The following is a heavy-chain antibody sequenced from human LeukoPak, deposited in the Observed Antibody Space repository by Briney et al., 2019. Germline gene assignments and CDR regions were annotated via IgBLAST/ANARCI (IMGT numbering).Heavy chain of an antibody. J-gene: IGHJ5*02. Sequence: PGGSLRLSCAASGFTFSSYSMNWVRQAPGKGLEWVSSISSSSSYIYYADSVKGRFNISRDNAKNSLYLQMNSLRAEDTAVYYCARDGVAEYCSSTSCYTRDNWFDPWGQGTLVTVSS. CDR2: ISSSSSYI. V-gene: IGHV3-21*01. CDR3: ARDGVAEYCSSTSCYTRDNWFDP. D-gene: IGHD2-2*02. CDR1: GFTFSSYS.